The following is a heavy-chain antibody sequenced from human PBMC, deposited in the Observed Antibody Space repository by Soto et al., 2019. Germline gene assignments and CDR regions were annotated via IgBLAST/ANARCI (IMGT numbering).Heavy chain of an antibody. CDR2: IKSKTDGGTT. D-gene: IGHD3-3*01. J-gene: IGHJ4*02. CDR1: GFTFSNAW. V-gene: IGHV3-15*01. Sequence: GGSLRLSCAASGFTFSNAWMSWVRQAPGKGLEWVGRIKSKTDGGTTDYAAPVKGRFTISRDDSKNTLYLQMNSLKTEDTAVYYCTTDLDFWSGYYNWGQGTLVTVSS. CDR3: TTDLDFWSGYYN.